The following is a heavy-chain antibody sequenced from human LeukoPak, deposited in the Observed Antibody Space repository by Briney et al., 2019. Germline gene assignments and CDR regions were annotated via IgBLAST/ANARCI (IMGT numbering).Heavy chain of an antibody. V-gene: IGHV4-59*01. CDR1: DDSITIYY. CDR3: ARGPVGGATYYDGDAFDI. CDR2: IDHTGTT. D-gene: IGHD1-26*01. J-gene: IGHJ3*02. Sequence: SETLSLTCSVSDDSITIYYWTWIRQPPGKGLEWIGYIDHTGTTNYNPSLNSRVTISRDTSKNHFSLQLSSVTAVDTAVYYCARGPVGGATYYDGDAFDIWGQGTMVTVSS.